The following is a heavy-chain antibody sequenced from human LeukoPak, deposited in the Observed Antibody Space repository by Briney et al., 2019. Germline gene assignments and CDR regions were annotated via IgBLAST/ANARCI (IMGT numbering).Heavy chain of an antibody. Sequence: ASVKVSCKASGYTFTSYGISWVRQAPGQGLEWMGWISAYNGNTNYAQKLQGRVTMTTDTSTSTAYMELRSLRSDDTAVYYCARDTYYDSSGYPAEYFDYWGQGTLVTVSS. D-gene: IGHD3-22*01. CDR2: ISAYNGNT. J-gene: IGHJ4*02. V-gene: IGHV1-18*01. CDR3: ARDTYYDSSGYPAEYFDY. CDR1: GYTFTSYG.